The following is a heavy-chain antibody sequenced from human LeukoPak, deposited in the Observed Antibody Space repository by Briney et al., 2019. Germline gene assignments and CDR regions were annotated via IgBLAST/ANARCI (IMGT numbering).Heavy chain of an antibody. Sequence: GASVKVSCKASGGTFSSYAISWVRQAPGQGLEWMGRIIPILGIANYAQKFQGRVTITADKSTSTAYMELSSLRSEDTAVYYCARPAVTTMYCFDYWGQGTLVTVSS. D-gene: IGHD4-11*01. CDR2: IIPILGIA. CDR1: GGTFSSYA. CDR3: ARPAVTTMYCFDY. V-gene: IGHV1-69*04. J-gene: IGHJ4*02.